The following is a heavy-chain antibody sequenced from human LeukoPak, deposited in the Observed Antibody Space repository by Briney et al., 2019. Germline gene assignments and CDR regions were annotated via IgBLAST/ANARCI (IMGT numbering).Heavy chain of an antibody. Sequence: SVKVSCKASGGTFSSYAISWVRQAPGQGLEWMGGIIPIFGTANYAQKFQGRVTITADESMSTAYMELSSLRSEDTAVYYCAIPGYSGYDFRLWGQGTLVTVSS. CDR1: GGTFSSYA. CDR2: IIPIFGTA. V-gene: IGHV1-69*13. D-gene: IGHD5-12*01. CDR3: AIPGYSGYDFRL. J-gene: IGHJ4*02.